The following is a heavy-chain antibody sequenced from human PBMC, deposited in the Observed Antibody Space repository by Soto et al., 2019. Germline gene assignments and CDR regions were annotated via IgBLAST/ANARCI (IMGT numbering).Heavy chain of an antibody. V-gene: IGHV4-30-4*01. J-gene: IGHJ1*01. CDR2: IYYSGST. CDR1: GGSISSGDYY. Sequence: PSETLSLTCTVSGGSISSGDYYWSWIRQPPGKGLEWIGYIYYSGSTYYNPSLKSRVTISVDTSKNQFSLKLSSVTAADTAVYYCARDGDSEYFQHWGQGTLVTVSS. D-gene: IGHD7-27*01. CDR3: ARDGDSEYFQH.